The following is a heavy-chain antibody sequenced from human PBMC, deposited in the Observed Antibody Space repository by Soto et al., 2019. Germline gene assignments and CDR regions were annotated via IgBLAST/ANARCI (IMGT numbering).Heavy chain of an antibody. J-gene: IGHJ5*02. CDR2: IYHTGNT. Sequence: SETLSLTCTVSGGSISNSRYYWAWIRQPPGKGLEWIGSIYHTGNTYYSPSLQSRVTISVDTSKNQFSLKLSSVTAADTAVYYCARRERAAGTDWWFDPWGQGTLVTVSS. D-gene: IGHD6-13*01. V-gene: IGHV4-39*01. CDR3: ARRERAAGTDWWFDP. CDR1: GGSISNSRYY.